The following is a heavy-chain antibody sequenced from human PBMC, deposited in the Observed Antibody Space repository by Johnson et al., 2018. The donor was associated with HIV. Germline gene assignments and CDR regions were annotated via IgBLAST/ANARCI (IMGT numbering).Heavy chain of an antibody. Sequence: QVQLVESGGGVVQPGRSLRLSCAASGFTFSSYAMHWVRQAPGKGLEWVAVISYDGSNKYYAAPVNGRFTISRDDTKATLYLEMNSLKTEDTGVYYCTTDLPYCSGHDCYNAYDLWGQGTMVIVSS. CDR2: ISYDGSNK. D-gene: IGHD2-15*01. CDR3: TTDLPYCSGHDCYNAYDL. V-gene: IGHV3-30*04. J-gene: IGHJ3*01. CDR1: GFTFSSYA.